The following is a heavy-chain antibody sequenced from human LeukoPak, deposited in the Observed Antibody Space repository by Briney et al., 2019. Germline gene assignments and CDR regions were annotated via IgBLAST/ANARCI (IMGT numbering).Heavy chain of an antibody. CDR1: GFTFSGYA. CDR2: MSASGGST. Sequence: PGGSLRLSCAASGFTFSGYAMTWVRQAPGKGLEWVSAMSASGGSTFYADSVKGRFTSSRDNSKNTLYLQINSLRAEDTAIYYCARVGPNWYFDLWGQGTLVTVSS. J-gene: IGHJ2*01. CDR3: ARVGPNWYFDL. V-gene: IGHV3-23*01.